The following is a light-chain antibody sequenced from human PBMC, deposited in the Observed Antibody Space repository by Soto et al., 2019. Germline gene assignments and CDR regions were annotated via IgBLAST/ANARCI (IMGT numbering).Light chain of an antibody. J-gene: IGLJ2*01. CDR2: YDS. CDR1: NIGSKS. V-gene: IGLV3-21*04. CDR3: QVWDSSYVV. Sequence: SYELTQPPSVSVAPGKTARITCGGNNIGSKSVHWYQRKPGQAPVLVIYYDSDRPSGIPERFSGSNSGNTATLTISRVEAGDEADYYCQVWDSSYVVFGGGTQLTVL.